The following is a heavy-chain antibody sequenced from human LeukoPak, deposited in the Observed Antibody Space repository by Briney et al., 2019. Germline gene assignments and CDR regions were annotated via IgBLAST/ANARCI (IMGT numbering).Heavy chain of an antibody. CDR1: GYTFTSYG. V-gene: IGHV1-18*01. CDR3: ARARIGGSGSYLIDY. D-gene: IGHD3-10*01. Sequence: WASVKVSCKASGYTFTSYGISWVRQAPGQGLEWMGWISAYNGNTNYAQKLQGRVTMTTDTSTSTAYMELSSLRSEDTAVYYCARARIGGSGSYLIDYWGQGTLVTVSS. CDR2: ISAYNGNT. J-gene: IGHJ4*02.